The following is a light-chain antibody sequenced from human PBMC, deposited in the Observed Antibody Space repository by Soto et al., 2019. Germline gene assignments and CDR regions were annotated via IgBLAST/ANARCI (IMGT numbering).Light chain of an antibody. Sequence: QSALTQPASVSGSPGQSITISCTGTSSDVGGYNYVSWYQQHPGKAPKFMIYDVSNRPSGVSNRFSCSKSGNTASLTISGIQAEDEADYYCCTYTTSNTRQIVFGTGTKLTVL. CDR2: DVS. V-gene: IGLV2-14*01. J-gene: IGLJ1*01. CDR1: SSDVGGYNY. CDR3: CTYTTSNTRQIV.